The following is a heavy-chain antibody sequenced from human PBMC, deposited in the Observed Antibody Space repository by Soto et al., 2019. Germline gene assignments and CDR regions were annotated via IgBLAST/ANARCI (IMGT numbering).Heavy chain of an antibody. CDR3: ARDRDKFYFDSIGWLDP. D-gene: IGHD3-22*01. Sequence: SETLSLTCTVSGGSINRGGYYWSWIRQRPGKGLEWMGYIYHTGSAHYKPSLKNRLTMSVDTSKNQFSLNLTSVTAADTAVYYCARDRDKFYFDSIGWLDPWGQGTLVTVSS. V-gene: IGHV4-31*03. CDR2: IYHTGSA. CDR1: GGSINRGGYY. J-gene: IGHJ5*02.